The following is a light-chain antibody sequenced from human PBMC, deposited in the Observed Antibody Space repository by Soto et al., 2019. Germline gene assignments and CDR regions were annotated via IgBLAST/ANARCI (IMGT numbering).Light chain of an antibody. V-gene: IGKV2-28*01. CDR1: QSLLQSDGYNY. CDR2: LGS. CDR3: MQALQTPIT. J-gene: IGKJ5*01. Sequence: DIVMTQSPLSLPVTPAEPASISCRSSQSLLQSDGYNYLDWYLQKPGQSPQLLIYLGSNRASGVPDRLSGSGSGTDFTLEISRVEVEDVGVYYCMQALQTPITFGQGTRLEIK.